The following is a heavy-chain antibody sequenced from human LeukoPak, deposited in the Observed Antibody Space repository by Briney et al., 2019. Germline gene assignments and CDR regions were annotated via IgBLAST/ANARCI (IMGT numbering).Heavy chain of an antibody. J-gene: IGHJ4*02. V-gene: IGHV3-15*01. CDR1: GFTFSNAW. CDR3: TTDYENSNYFDY. D-gene: IGHD3-3*01. CDR2: IKSKTDGGTT. Sequence: GGSLRLSCAASGFTFSNAWMSWVRQAPGKGLEWVGRIKSKTDGGTTDYAAPVKGRFTISRDDSNNTLYLQMNSLKTEDTAVYYCTTDYENSNYFDYWGQGTLVTVSS.